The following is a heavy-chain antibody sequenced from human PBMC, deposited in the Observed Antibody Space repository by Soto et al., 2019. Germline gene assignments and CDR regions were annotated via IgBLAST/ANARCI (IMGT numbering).Heavy chain of an antibody. CDR2: IYYSGST. D-gene: IGHD2-15*01. CDR3: ARRYCSGGSCFGFDAFVI. J-gene: IGHJ3*02. V-gene: IGHV4-59*08. Sequence: SETLSLTCTVSGGSISSYYWSWIRQPPGKGLEWIGYIYYSGSTNYNPSLKSRVTISVDTSKNQFSLKLSSVTAADTAVYYCARRYCSGGSCFGFDAFVIWGQGTMVTVSS. CDR1: GGSISSYY.